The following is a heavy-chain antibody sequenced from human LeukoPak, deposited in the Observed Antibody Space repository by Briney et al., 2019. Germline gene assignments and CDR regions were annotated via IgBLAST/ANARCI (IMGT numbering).Heavy chain of an antibody. Sequence: GASVKVSCKASGGTFSSYAISWVRQAPGQGLEWMGGIIPIFGTANYAQKFQSRVTITTDESTSTAYMELSSLRSEDTAVYYCARAVLGYCSSTSCPSNWFDPWGQGTLVTVSS. D-gene: IGHD2-2*01. J-gene: IGHJ5*02. CDR3: ARAVLGYCSSTSCPSNWFDP. V-gene: IGHV1-69*05. CDR1: GGTFSSYA. CDR2: IIPIFGTA.